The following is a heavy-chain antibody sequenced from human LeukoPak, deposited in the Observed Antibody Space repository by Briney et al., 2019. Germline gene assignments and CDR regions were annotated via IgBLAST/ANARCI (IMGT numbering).Heavy chain of an antibody. CDR3: ARTYYDFWSGYWNY. D-gene: IGHD3-3*01. CDR1: GGSISSGGYY. Sequence: PSETLSLTCTVSGGSISSGGYYWGWIRQPPGKGLEWIGSIYYSGSTYYNPSLKSRVTISVDTSKNQFSLKLSSVTAADTAVYYCARTYYDFWSGYWNYWGQGTLVTVSS. V-gene: IGHV4-39*01. CDR2: IYYSGST. J-gene: IGHJ4*02.